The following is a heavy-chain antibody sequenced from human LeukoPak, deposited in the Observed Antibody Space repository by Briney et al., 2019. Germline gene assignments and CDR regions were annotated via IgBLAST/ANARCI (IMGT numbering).Heavy chain of an antibody. D-gene: IGHD5-12*01. CDR1: GGSVSSYY. Sequence: SETLSLTCSVSGGSVSSYYWSWIRQPPGKGLEWIVFYHDGGSTVYNPSFKSRVTISVDTSKNQVYLKLSSVIAADTAVYYCARADIVATAFDYWGQGTLVTVSS. CDR2: YHDGGST. V-gene: IGHV4-59*02. J-gene: IGHJ4*02. CDR3: ARADIVATAFDY.